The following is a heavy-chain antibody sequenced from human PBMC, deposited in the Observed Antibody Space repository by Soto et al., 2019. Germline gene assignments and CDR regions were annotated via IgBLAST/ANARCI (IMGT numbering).Heavy chain of an antibody. V-gene: IGHV4-4*02. J-gene: IGHJ4*02. D-gene: IGHD1-26*01. CDR1: GGSFTSNNW. CDR2: IYRTGST. Sequence: SETLSLTCAVSGGSFTSNNWWTWVRQPPGQGLEWIGEIYRTGSTNYNPSLKSRVTISLDKSENQFSLKVTSLTAADTAVYYCASRDPGASVDYWGRGTLVTVSS. CDR3: ASRDPGASVDY.